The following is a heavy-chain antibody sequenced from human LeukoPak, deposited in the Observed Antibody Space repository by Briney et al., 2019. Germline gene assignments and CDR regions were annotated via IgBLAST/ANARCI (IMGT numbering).Heavy chain of an antibody. D-gene: IGHD3-10*01. Sequence: PGGSLRLSCAASGFTVSSNYMSWVRQAPGKGLEWVSIIYRGGNTYYADSVKGRFTISRDNSKNTLYFQMNSLRAEDTAVYYCARAPYGSGSYLDYWGQGTLVTVSS. CDR1: GFTVSSNY. CDR2: IYRGGNT. CDR3: ARAPYGSGSYLDY. J-gene: IGHJ4*02. V-gene: IGHV3-53*01.